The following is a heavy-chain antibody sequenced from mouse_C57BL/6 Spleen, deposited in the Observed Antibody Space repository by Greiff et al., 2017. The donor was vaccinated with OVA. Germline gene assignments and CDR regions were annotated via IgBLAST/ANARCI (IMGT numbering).Heavy chain of an antibody. CDR1: GFNIKDYY. J-gene: IGHJ4*01. V-gene: IGHV14-1*01. CDR2: IDPEDGDT. Sequence: EVKLQQSGAELVRPGASVKLSCTASGFNIKDYYMHWVKQRPEQGLEWIGRIDPEDGDTEYAPKFQGKATMTADTSSNTAYLQLSSLTSEDTAVYYCRGGYYAMDYWGQGTSVTVSS. CDR3: RGGYYAMDY.